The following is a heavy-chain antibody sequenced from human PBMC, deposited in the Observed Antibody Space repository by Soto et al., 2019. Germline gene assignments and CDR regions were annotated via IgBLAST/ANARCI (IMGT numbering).Heavy chain of an antibody. CDR2: MNPNSGNT. Sequence: QVQLVQSGAEVKKPEASVKVSCKASGYTFTSYDINWVRQATGQGLEWMGWMNPNSGNTGYAQKFQGRVTMTRNTSISTAYMELSSLRSEDTAVYYCARDYDILTGYYSYYYGMDVWGQGTTVTVSS. CDR1: GYTFTSYD. V-gene: IGHV1-8*01. CDR3: ARDYDILTGYYSYYYGMDV. J-gene: IGHJ6*02. D-gene: IGHD3-9*01.